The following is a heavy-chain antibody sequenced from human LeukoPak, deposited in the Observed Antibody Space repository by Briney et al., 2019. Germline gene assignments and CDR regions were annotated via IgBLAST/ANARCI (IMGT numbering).Heavy chain of an antibody. J-gene: IGHJ4*02. CDR1: GFTFDDYG. D-gene: IGHD2-2*01. CDR2: INWNGGST. V-gene: IGHV3-20*04. Sequence: GGSLRLSCAASGFTFDDYGMSWVRQAPGKGLERVSGINWNGGSTGYADSVKGRFTISRDNAKNSLYLQMNSLRAEDTALYYCARGLITVVPAASIGYWGQGTLVTVSS. CDR3: ARGLITVVPAASIGY.